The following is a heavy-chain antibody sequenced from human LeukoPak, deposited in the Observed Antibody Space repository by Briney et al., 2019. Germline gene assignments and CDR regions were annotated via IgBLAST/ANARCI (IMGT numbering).Heavy chain of an antibody. J-gene: IGHJ4*02. CDR1: GFTFSNYG. V-gene: IGHV3-30*18. CDR2: ISSDGGNK. Sequence: GGSLRLSCAASGFTFSNYGMHWVRQAPGTGLEWVAVISSDGGNKDYADSVKGRFTISRDNSKNTLSLQMNSLRAEDTAVYYCAKDRNDLHDWGQGTLVTVSS. CDR3: AKDRNDLHD. D-gene: IGHD1-1*01.